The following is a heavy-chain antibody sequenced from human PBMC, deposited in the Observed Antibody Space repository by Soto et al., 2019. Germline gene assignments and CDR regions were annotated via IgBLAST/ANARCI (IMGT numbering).Heavy chain of an antibody. V-gene: IGHV1-8*01. CDR3: ARGGYRSGGSCYSNYGMDV. J-gene: IGHJ6*02. Sequence: QVQLVQSGAEVKKPGASVKVSCKASGYTFTSYDINWVRQATGQGLEWMGWMNPNSGNTGYAQKFQGRVTMTRNTSISTAYMELSSLRSEDTAVYYCARGGYRSGGSCYSNYGMDVWGQGTTVTVSS. CDR2: MNPNSGNT. CDR1: GYTFTSYD. D-gene: IGHD2-15*01.